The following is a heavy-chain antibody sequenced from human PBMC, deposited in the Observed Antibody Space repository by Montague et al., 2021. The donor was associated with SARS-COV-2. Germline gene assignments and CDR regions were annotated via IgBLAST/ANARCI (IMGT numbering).Heavy chain of an antibody. Sequence: SETLSLTCTVSGGSISSSSYYWGWIRQPPGKGLEWIGSIYYSGSTYYNPSLKSRVTISVNTSKNQFSLKLSSVTAADTAVYYCARHRISRNVNWSLAICCIDFWGQGTTVTVSS. CDR3: ARHRISRNVNWSLAICCIDF. J-gene: IGHJ4*02. CDR1: GGSISSSSYY. D-gene: IGHD3-9*01. CDR2: IYYSGST. V-gene: IGHV4-39*01.